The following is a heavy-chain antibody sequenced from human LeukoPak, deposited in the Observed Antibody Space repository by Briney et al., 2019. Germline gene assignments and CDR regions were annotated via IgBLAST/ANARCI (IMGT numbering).Heavy chain of an antibody. J-gene: IGHJ5*02. CDR2: IYTSGST. D-gene: IGHD3-3*01. CDR3: ARDTQYYDLWSGYPAPIGFDP. V-gene: IGHV4-4*07. CDR1: GGSISSYY. Sequence: SETLSLTCTVFGGSISSYYWSWIRQPAGKGLEWIGRIYTSGSTNSNPSLKNRVTMSVDTSKNQFSLKLSSVTAADTAVYYCARDTQYYDLWSGYPAPIGFDPWGQGTLVTVSS.